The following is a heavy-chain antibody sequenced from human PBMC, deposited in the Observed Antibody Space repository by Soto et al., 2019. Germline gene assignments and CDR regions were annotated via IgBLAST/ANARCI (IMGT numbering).Heavy chain of an antibody. CDR1: GFTFTSSA. V-gene: IGHV1-58*01. Sequence: ASVKVSCKASGFTFTSSAVQWVRQARGQRLEWIGWIVVGSGNTNYAQKFQERVTITRDMSTSTAYMELSSLRSEDTAVYYCAAARGYSCGYKWFDPWGQGILVTVSS. CDR3: AAARGYSCGYKWFDP. CDR2: IVVGSGNT. D-gene: IGHD5-18*01. J-gene: IGHJ5*02.